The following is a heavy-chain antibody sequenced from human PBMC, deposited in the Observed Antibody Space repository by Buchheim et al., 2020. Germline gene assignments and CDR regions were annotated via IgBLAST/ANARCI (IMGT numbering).Heavy chain of an antibody. CDR2: IYYSEST. J-gene: IGHJ4*02. Sequence: QVQLQESGPGLVKPSQTLSLTCTVSGGSISSGGYYWSWIRQHPGKGLEWIGYIYYSESTYYNPSLKSRVTISVDTSKNQFSLKLSSVTAADTAVYYCARGRGNRYYYDSSGTAYFDYWGQGTL. V-gene: IGHV4-31*03. CDR1: GGSISSGGYY. D-gene: IGHD3-22*01. CDR3: ARGRGNRYYYDSSGTAYFDY.